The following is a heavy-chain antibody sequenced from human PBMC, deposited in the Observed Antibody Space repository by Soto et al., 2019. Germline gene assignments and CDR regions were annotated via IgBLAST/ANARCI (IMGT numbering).Heavy chain of an antibody. CDR2: IIPLSGTT. D-gene: IGHD3-22*01. CDR3: ARGPDRSGFYLFDY. J-gene: IGHJ4*02. V-gene: IGHV1-69*13. CDR1: GGTFINHA. Sequence: SVKVSCKASGGTFINHALSWVRQAPGQGPEWMGGIIPLSGTTNYAPKFQGRVTITADESMTTAYMELSSLRYADTAVYYCARGPDRSGFYLFDYWGQGTLVTVSS.